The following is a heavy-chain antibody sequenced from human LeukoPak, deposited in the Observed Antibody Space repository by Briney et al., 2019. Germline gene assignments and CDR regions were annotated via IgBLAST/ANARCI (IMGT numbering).Heavy chain of an antibody. CDR2: IYYSGST. Sequence: SETLSLSCTVSGGSISSYYWSWIRQPPGKGLEWIGYIYYSGSTNYNPSLKSRVTISVDTSKNQFSLNLSSVTAADTAVYYCARGLRAFDIWGQGTMVTVSS. CDR1: GGSISSYY. CDR3: ARGLRAFDI. D-gene: IGHD3-16*01. J-gene: IGHJ3*02. V-gene: IGHV4-59*01.